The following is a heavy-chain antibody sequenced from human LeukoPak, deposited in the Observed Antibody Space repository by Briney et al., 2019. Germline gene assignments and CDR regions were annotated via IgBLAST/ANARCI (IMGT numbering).Heavy chain of an antibody. CDR1: GFTFSSYA. CDR2: ISYDGSNK. J-gene: IGHJ4*02. CDR3: AREGGGSSLQGIFDY. V-gene: IGHV3-30*04. Sequence: GGSLRLSCAASGFTFSSYAMHWVRQAPGKGLEWVAVISYDGSNKYYADSVKGRFTISRDNSKNTLYLQMNSLRAEDTAVYYCAREGGGSSLQGIFDYWGQGTLATVSS. D-gene: IGHD6-13*01.